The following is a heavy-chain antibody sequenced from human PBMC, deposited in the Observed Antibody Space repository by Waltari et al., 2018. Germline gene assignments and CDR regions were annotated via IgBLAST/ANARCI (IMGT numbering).Heavy chain of an antibody. V-gene: IGHV4-34*01. CDR2: INHSGST. CDR3: ARGGRITMIVVVGMRAFDI. Sequence: VQLQQWGAGLLKPSETLSLTCAVYGGSFSGYYWSWIRQPTGKGLEWIGEINHSGSTNYNPALKSRVTISVDTSKNQFSLKLSSVTAADTAVYYCARGGRITMIVVVGMRAFDIWGQGTMVTVSS. J-gene: IGHJ3*02. D-gene: IGHD3-22*01. CDR1: GGSFSGYY.